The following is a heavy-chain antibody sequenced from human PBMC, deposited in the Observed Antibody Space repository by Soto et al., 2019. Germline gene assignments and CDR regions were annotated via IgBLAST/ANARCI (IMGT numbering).Heavy chain of an antibody. V-gene: IGHV3-74*01. CDR2: IKSDGSWA. J-gene: IGHJ4*02. Sequence: EVQLVESGGGLVQPGGSLRLSCTASGFTFSSYWMHWVRQAPGKGLEWVSRIKSDGSWALYADSMEGRLTISSDNAKNKQYLQINSLRAADTAVYYCVRGDGDYYDGNGYLGRHWGQGTLVTVSS. D-gene: IGHD3-22*01. CDR1: GFTFSSYW. CDR3: VRGDGDYYDGNGYLGRH.